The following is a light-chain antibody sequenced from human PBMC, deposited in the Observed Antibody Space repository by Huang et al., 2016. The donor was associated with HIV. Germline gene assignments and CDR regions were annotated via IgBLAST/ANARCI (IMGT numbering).Light chain of an antibody. CDR2: GAS. V-gene: IGKV3D-15*01. CDR1: QGVSNN. CDR3: QHYDNWPPWT. Sequence: EILMSQSPVTLSVSPGELVTLSCRASQGVSNNVAWYQQKRGQPPRLLIHGASTRATGIPGKFSGRGSGTEFTLTITSLQPEDSAVYYCQHYDNWPPWTFGPGTQVQIK. J-gene: IGKJ1*01.